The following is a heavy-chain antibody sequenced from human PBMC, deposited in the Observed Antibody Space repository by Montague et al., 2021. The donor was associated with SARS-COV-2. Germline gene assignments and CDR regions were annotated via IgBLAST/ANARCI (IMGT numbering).Heavy chain of an antibody. CDR1: GDFLGYT. CDR3: ARQTTTTRAFDM. J-gene: IGHJ3*02. CDR2: IIPFVDTS. Sequence: SVKVSCKASGDFLGYTITWLRQAPGQGLEWMGGIIPFVDTSHYAQRFQGRLTITADKSTSTAYMELYSLTSEDTALYFCARQTTTTRAFDMWGQGTLVIVSS. D-gene: IGHD4-11*01. V-gene: IGHV1-69*06.